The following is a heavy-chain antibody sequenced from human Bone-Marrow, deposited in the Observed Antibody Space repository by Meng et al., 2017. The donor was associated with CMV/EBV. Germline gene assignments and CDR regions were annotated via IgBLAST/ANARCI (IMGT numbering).Heavy chain of an antibody. J-gene: IGHJ4*02. CDR2: VYPGDADT. CDR3: ARVPSRLVAPMYYFDY. CDR1: GYSFTNYW. Sequence: GEYLKISCEGSGYSFTNYWIAWVRQMPGKDLEWMGMVYPGDADTRYSPSFQGQVTMSADKSISTAYLQWSSLKASDTAMYYCARVPSRLVAPMYYFDYWGRGALVTVSS. V-gene: IGHV5-51*01. D-gene: IGHD5-12*01.